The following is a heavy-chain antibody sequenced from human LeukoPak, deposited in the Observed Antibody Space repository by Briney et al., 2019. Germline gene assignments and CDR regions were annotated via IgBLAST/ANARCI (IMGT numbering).Heavy chain of an antibody. CDR1: GFTFSNYE. Sequence: GGSLRLSCAASGFTFSNYEMNWIRQAPGKGLEWVSYIAKSGSPVYYADSVKGRFTISRDNARDSLYLQMNSLRVEDTAVYYCARDVTDYASYMDVWGKGTTVTVSS. V-gene: IGHV3-48*03. CDR3: ARDVTDYASYMDV. CDR2: IAKSGSPV. D-gene: IGHD2/OR15-2a*01. J-gene: IGHJ6*03.